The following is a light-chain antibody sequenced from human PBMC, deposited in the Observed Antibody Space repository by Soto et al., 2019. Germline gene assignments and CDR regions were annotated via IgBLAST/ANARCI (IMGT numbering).Light chain of an antibody. CDR1: SSDVGAYNY. CDR3: SSKRDSSTLFV. V-gene: IGLV2-14*01. Sequence: QSALTQPASLSGSPGQSSTISCTGTSSDVGAYNYVSWYQHHPGKVPKLLIYEVTNRPSGVSDRFSGSKSGNTASLTISGLQAEDEADYYCSSKRDSSTLFVFGTGTKVTV. CDR2: EVT. J-gene: IGLJ1*01.